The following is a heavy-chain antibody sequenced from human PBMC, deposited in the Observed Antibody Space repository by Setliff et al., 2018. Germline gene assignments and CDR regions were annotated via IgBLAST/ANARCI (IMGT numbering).Heavy chain of an antibody. CDR3: LGAGTCSY. Sequence: GGSLRLSCTVYGFSFNKYWMYWVRQAPGKGLEWVSRINGDATIAHYADSVKGRFTISRDNARNSLSLQMNSLRSDDTAVYYCLGAGTCSYWGQGTRVTVSS. CDR2: INGDATIA. D-gene: IGHD3-10*02. J-gene: IGHJ4*02. CDR1: GFSFNKYW. V-gene: IGHV3-74*01.